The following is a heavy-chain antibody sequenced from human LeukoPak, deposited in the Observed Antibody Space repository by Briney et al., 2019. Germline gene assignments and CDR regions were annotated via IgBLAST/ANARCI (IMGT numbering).Heavy chain of an antibody. CDR1: GGSISSYY. CDR3: ARDSTDGSGSYYLTNWFDP. V-gene: IGHV4-4*07. D-gene: IGHD3-10*01. J-gene: IGHJ5*02. Sequence: SETLSLTCTVSGGSISSYYWSWIRQPAGKGLEWIGRIYTSGSTNYNPSLKSRVTMSVDTSKNQFSLKLSSVTAADAAVYYCARDSTDGSGSYYLTNWFDPWGQGTLVTVSS. CDR2: IYTSGST.